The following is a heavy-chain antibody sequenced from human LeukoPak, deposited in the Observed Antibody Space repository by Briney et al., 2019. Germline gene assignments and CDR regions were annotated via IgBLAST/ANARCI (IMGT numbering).Heavy chain of an antibody. J-gene: IGHJ4*02. D-gene: IGHD2-2*01. CDR3: ARDVVAARGSFDY. CDR1: GGSISSGSYY. V-gene: IGHV4-61*09. CDR2: IYTSGST. Sequence: PSETLPLTCTVSGGSISSGSYYWSWIRQAAGKGLEWIGHIYTSGSTNYNPSLRSRVTMSVDMSKNQFSLKLRSVTAADTAVYYCARDVVAARGSFDYWGQGTLVTVSS.